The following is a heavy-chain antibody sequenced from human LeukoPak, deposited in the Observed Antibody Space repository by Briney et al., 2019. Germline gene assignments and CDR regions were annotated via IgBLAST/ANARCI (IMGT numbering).Heavy chain of an antibody. D-gene: IGHD3-22*01. Sequence: SQTLSLTCTVSGGSISSGGYYWSWIRQHPGKGLEWIGYIYYSGSTYYNLSLKSRVTISVDTSKNQFSLKLSSVTAADTAVYYCARDFAYCYDSSGLNAFDIWGQGTMVTVSS. CDR3: ARDFAYCYDSSGLNAFDI. CDR1: GGSISSGGYY. CDR2: IYYSGST. V-gene: IGHV4-31*03. J-gene: IGHJ3*02.